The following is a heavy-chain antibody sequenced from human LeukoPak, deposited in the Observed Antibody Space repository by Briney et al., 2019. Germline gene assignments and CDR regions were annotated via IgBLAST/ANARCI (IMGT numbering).Heavy chain of an antibody. CDR2: ISTSSSYI. CDR1: GFTFSGST. CDR3: ARDFAPFREYYMDV. J-gene: IGHJ6*03. Sequence: AGGSLRLSCAASGFTFSGSTMNWVRQAPGKGLEWVSFISTSSSYIYYADSVRGRFTISRDNAKNSLYLQMNSLRAEDTAVYYCARDFAPFREYYMDVWGKGTTVTVSS. V-gene: IGHV3-21*01. D-gene: IGHD5-24*01.